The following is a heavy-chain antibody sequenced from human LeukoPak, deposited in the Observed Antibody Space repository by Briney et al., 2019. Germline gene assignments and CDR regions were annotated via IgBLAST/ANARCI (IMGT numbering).Heavy chain of an antibody. J-gene: IGHJ4*02. CDR1: GGSISSSRYY. V-gene: IGHV4-39*01. CDR2: FYYTGST. Sequence: SETLSLTCTVSGGSISSSRYYWGWIRQPPGKGLEWIGTFYYTGSTYYTPSLKSRVTISVDTSESQCSLKLSSVTAADTAVYYCARLGPEGPFDYWGQGTLVTVSS. CDR3: ARLGPEGPFDY. D-gene: IGHD1-14*01.